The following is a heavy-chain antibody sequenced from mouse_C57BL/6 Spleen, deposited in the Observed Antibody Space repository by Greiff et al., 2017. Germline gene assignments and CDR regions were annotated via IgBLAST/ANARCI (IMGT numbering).Heavy chain of an antibody. CDR1: GYTFTDYE. J-gene: IGHJ3*01. CDR3: PRGGAVPFAY. Sequence: VQLQQSGAELVRPGASVTLSCKASGYTFTDYEMHWVKQTPVHGLEWIGAIDPETGGTAYNQKFKGKAILTADKSSITAYMELSSLTSEDSAVYYCPRGGAVPFAYWGQGTLVTVSA. V-gene: IGHV1-15*01. CDR2: IDPETGGT.